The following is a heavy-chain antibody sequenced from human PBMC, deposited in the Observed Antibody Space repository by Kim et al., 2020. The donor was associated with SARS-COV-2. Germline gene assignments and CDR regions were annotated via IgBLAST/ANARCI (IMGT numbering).Heavy chain of an antibody. CDR2: IRSKANGYAT. CDR1: GFTFSGSA. V-gene: IGHV3-73*01. Sequence: GGSLRLSCAASGFTFSGSALHWVRQASGKGLEWVGRIRSKANGYATAYAVSLKGRFTISRDESKHTEHLQMNSMKTEDTAVYYCTSVPGTTLAFWDALDIWGQGTMVTVSS. J-gene: IGHJ3*02. D-gene: IGHD1-1*01. CDR3: TSVPGTTLAFWDALDI.